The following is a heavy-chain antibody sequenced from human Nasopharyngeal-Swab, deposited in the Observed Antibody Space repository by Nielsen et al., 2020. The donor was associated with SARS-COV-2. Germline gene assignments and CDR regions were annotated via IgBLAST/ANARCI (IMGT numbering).Heavy chain of an antibody. CDR1: GFTFESYG. V-gene: IGHV3-23*01. CDR3: AKDPSAAMDV. D-gene: IGHD6-13*01. CDR2: ISGSGDNT. J-gene: IGHJ6*03. Sequence: GSLRLSCEASGFTFESYGMTWVRQAPGKGLEWVSTISGSGDNTHYADSVRGRFTISRDNSQRTVFLQMTSLRAEDTALYYYAKDPSAAMDVWGKGTTVIVSS.